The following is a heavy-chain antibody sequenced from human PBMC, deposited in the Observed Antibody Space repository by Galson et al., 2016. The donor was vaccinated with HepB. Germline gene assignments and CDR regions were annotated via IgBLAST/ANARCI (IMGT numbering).Heavy chain of an antibody. CDR1: GYIFTGYY. D-gene: IGHD3-22*01. J-gene: IGHJ4*02. Sequence: SVKVSCKASGYIFTGYYIHWLRQAPGQGLEWMGRINPNSGGTNSAQRFKGRVTMTTDTSSSTAYMDLSGLTSDDTAVYYCARGTITMIVVWGQGTLVTVSS. V-gene: IGHV1-2*06. CDR2: INPNSGGT. CDR3: ARGTITMIVV.